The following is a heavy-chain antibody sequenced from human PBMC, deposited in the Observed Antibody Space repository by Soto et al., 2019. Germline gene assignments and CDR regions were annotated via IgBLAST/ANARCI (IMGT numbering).Heavy chain of an antibody. J-gene: IGHJ4*02. CDR3: ARKYYYDCSGYS. Sequence: SVQVSCKPSGGSFSSYAISWVRQAAGQGLEGRGGIIPIFGTANYAQKFQGRVTITADKSTSTAYMELRSLRSEDTAVYYCARKYYYDCSGYSWGQGTLVTVSS. D-gene: IGHD3-22*01. V-gene: IGHV1-69*06. CDR1: GGSFSSYA. CDR2: IIPIFGTA.